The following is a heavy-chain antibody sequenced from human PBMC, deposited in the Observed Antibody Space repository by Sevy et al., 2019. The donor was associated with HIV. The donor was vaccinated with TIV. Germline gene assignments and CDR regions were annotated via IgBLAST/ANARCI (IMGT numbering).Heavy chain of an antibody. Sequence: GGSLRLSCAASGFSFSNYDMHWVRQAPGKGLDWVAVISHDERYKNYAESVKVRFIISRDNFKNTLFLQMDSLRPEDTAVYFCARLVSCGGDCYYLDSWGQGALVTVSS. D-gene: IGHD2-21*02. CDR3: ARLVSCGGDCYYLDS. V-gene: IGHV3-30*01. CDR1: GFSFSNYD. CDR2: ISHDERYK. J-gene: IGHJ4*02.